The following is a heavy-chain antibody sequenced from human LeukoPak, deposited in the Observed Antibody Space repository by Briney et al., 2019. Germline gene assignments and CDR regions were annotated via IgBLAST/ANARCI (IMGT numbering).Heavy chain of an antibody. V-gene: IGHV1-18*01. CDR2: ISAYNGNT. CDR3: ARDSSPRRYYGSGSYYNGFDP. D-gene: IGHD3-10*01. J-gene: IGHJ5*02. CDR1: GYTFTGYG. Sequence: ASVKVSCKASGYTFTGYGISWVQQAPGQGLEWMGWISAYNGNTNYAQKLQGRVTMTTDTSTSTAYMELRSLRSDDTAVYYCARDSSPRRYYGSGSYYNGFDPWGQGTLVTVSS.